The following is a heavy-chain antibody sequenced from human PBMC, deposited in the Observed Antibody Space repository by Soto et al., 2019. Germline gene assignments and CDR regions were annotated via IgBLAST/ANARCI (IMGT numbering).Heavy chain of an antibody. CDR2: IYYSGST. CDR1: GGSISSYY. Sequence: PSETLSLTCTVSGGSISSYYWSWIRQPPGKGLEWIGYIYYSGSTNYNPSLKSRVTISVDTSKNQFSLKLSSVTAADTAVYYCARDHGDGSSGGWGQGTLVTVSS. CDR3: ARDHGDGSSGG. D-gene: IGHD6-19*01. J-gene: IGHJ4*02. V-gene: IGHV4-59*01.